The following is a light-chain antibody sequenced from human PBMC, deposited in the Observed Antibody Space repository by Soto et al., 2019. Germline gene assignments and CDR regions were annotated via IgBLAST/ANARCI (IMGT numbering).Light chain of an antibody. CDR3: SSYGSRSTYML. V-gene: IGLV2-14*01. J-gene: IGLJ2*01. Sequence: QSALTQPASVSGSPGQSITISCTGTSSDVGGSNYVSWYQQHPGKAPKLMIYEVSYRPSGASNRFSGSKSGNTASLTISGLQAEDEADYYCSSYGSRSTYMLFGGGTQLTVL. CDR1: SSDVGGSNY. CDR2: EVS.